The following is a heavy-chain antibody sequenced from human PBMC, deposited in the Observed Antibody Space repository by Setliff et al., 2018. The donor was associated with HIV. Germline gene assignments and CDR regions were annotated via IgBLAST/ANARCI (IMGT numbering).Heavy chain of an antibody. D-gene: IGHD3-10*01. CDR1: GGSFSGHS. V-gene: IGHV4-34*01. CDR2: INRSGSA. J-gene: IGHJ1*01. CDR3: ATSDGSGFFGY. Sequence: SETLSLTCAVYGGSFSGHSWTWIRQPPGKGLEWIGEINRSGSANYNRSLKSRATMSVDTSKRQFSLKLDSVTAADTAIYYCATSDGSGFFGYWGQGTLVTVSS.